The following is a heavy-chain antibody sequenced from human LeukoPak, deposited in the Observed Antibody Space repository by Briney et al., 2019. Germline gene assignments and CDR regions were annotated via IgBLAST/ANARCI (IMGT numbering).Heavy chain of an antibody. J-gene: IGHJ3*02. Sequence: ASVKVSCKASGYTFTGYYMHWVRQAPGQGLEWMGWINPNSGGTNYAQKFQGRVTMTRDTSISTAYMELSRLRSDDTAVYYCAREASRIFDAFDTWGQGTMVTVSS. CDR3: AREASRIFDAFDT. V-gene: IGHV1-2*02. D-gene: IGHD3-9*01. CDR1: GYTFTGYY. CDR2: INPNSGGT.